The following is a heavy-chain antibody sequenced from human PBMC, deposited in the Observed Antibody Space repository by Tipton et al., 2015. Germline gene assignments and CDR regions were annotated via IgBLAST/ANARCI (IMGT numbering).Heavy chain of an antibody. Sequence: GLVKPSETLSLICSVSGGSISSSNYYWGWIRQPPGKGLEWIGEINQSGSTNYNPSLKSRVTISVDTSRNQFSLNLTSVTAADTAVYYCARGGVGSSWVDYWGQGTLVTVSS. CDR1: GGSISSSNYY. J-gene: IGHJ4*02. CDR2: INQSGST. CDR3: ARGGVGSSWVDY. V-gene: IGHV4-39*07. D-gene: IGHD6-13*01.